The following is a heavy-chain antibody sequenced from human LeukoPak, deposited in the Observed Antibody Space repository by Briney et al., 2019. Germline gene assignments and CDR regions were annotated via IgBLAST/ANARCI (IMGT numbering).Heavy chain of an antibody. CDR3: ARRSTVIRGVLEEAFDY. V-gene: IGHV5-51*01. Sequence: GESLKISCKGSGNSFNNHFIGWVRQMPGKGLEWMGIIYPGDYETRYSPSFEGLVTILADKSISTVYLQWSSVEASDTAMYYCARRSTVIRGVLEEAFDYWGQGTLVTVSS. D-gene: IGHD3-10*01. CDR1: GNSFNNHF. CDR2: IYPGDYET. J-gene: IGHJ4*02.